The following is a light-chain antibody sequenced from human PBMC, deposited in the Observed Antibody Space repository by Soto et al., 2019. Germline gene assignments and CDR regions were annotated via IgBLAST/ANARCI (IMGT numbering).Light chain of an antibody. CDR1: QHISSW. J-gene: IGKJ5*01. CDR3: QQTDTFPIT. V-gene: IGKV1-12*01. CDR2: AAS. Sequence: DIQMTQSPSSVSASVGDRVTITCRASQHISSWLAWYQQRPGKAPKLLISAASTLRSGVPSRFSGSGSGTEFTLTISSLQPEDFATYYCQQTDTFPITFGQGTRLEI.